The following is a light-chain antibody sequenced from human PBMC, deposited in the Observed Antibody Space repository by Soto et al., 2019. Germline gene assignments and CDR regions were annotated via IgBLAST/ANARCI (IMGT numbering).Light chain of an antibody. J-gene: IGKJ1*01. CDR2: AAS. V-gene: IGKV1-39*01. CDR1: QSISTY. CDR3: QQSYSTPAT. Sequence: DIQMTQSPSSLSASVGDRVTITCRASQSISTYLNWYHQKPGKAPKLLIYAASSLQSGVPSRFSGIGSGTDFTLTISSLQPEDFSTYYCQQSYSTPATFGQGTNVEIK.